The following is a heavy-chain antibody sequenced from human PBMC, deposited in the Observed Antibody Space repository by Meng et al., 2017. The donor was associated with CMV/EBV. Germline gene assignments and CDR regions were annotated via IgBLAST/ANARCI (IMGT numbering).Heavy chain of an antibody. Sequence: GSLRLSCTVSGGSISSSSYYWGWIRQPPGKGLEWIGSIYYSGSTYYNPSLKSRVTISVDTSKNQFSLKLSSVTAADTAVYYCARHGGDYEDYWGQGTLVTVSS. CDR3: ARHGGDYEDY. V-gene: IGHV4-39*01. J-gene: IGHJ4*02. D-gene: IGHD4-17*01. CDR1: GGSISSSSYY. CDR2: IYYSGST.